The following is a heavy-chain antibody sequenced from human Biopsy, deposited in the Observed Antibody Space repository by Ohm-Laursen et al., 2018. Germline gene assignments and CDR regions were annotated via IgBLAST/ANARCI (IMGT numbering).Heavy chain of an antibody. CDR3: ARDRFDLLTPNWFDP. CDR2: VYDSGKS. J-gene: IGHJ5*02. V-gene: IGHV4-38-2*02. Sequence: SDTLSLTCAVSGFSISSGYYWGWIRQPPGKGLEWIGSVYDSGKSYYNPSLKGRVTISVDVSKGQFSLKLSSVTAADTAVYYCARDRFDLLTPNWFDPWGQGTLVTVSS. D-gene: IGHD3-9*01. CDR1: GFSISSGYY.